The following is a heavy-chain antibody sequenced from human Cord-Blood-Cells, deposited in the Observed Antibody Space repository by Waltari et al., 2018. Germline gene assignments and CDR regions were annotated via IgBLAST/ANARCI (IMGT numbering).Heavy chain of an antibody. CDR1: GGSISSSSYY. CDR3: ARDADTAMVHDAVDI. D-gene: IGHD5-18*01. CDR2: IYYSGIT. Sequence: QLQLQESGPGLVKPSETLSLTCTVSGGSISSSSYYWGWIRQPPGKGLEWIGSIYYSGITYYNPSLKSRVTISVDTSKNQFSLKLSSVTAADTAVYYCARDADTAMVHDAVDIWGQGTMVTVSS. V-gene: IGHV4-39*02. J-gene: IGHJ3*02.